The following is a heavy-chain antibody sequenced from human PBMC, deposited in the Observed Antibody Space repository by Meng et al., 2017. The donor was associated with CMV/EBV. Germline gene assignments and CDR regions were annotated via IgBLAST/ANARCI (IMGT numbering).Heavy chain of an antibody. CDR3: ARFMSSSWDHYFDY. Sequence: QVELVQSGAEVKKPGATGKVSCKASGYTFTGYYMHWVRQAPGQGLEWMGWINPNSGGTNYAQKFQGRVTITRDTSISTAYMELSRLRSDDTAVYYCARFMSSSWDHYFDYWGQGTLVTVSS. CDR1: GYTFTGYY. J-gene: IGHJ4*02. D-gene: IGHD6-13*01. CDR2: INPNSGGT. V-gene: IGHV1-2*02.